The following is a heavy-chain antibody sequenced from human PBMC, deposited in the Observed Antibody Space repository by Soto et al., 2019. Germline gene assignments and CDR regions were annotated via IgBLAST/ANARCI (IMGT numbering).Heavy chain of an antibody. CDR3: ARDFFDSSDYTTNWGDP. Sequence: SETLSLTCSVSGDSISNSRFYWAWIRQPPGEGLEWIGSIYHTGNAYYNPSLKSRVTISVDTSKNQFSLKLTSVTAADAALYYCARDFFDSSDYTTNWGDPWGQGTLVTVS. CDR1: GDSISNSRFY. D-gene: IGHD3-22*01. J-gene: IGHJ5*02. CDR2: IYHTGNA. V-gene: IGHV4-39*01.